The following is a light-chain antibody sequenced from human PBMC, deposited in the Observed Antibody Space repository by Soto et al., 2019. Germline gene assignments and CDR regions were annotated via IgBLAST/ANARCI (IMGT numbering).Light chain of an antibody. Sequence: EIVMTQSPATLSVSPGERATLSCRASQSVSSNLAWYQQKPGQATRLLIYGASTRANGIPARFSGSGSGTEFTLTLSSLQSEDFAVYYCQQYNNWPPITFGQGTRLEIK. CDR1: QSVSSN. J-gene: IGKJ5*01. V-gene: IGKV3-15*01. CDR2: GAS. CDR3: QQYNNWPPIT.